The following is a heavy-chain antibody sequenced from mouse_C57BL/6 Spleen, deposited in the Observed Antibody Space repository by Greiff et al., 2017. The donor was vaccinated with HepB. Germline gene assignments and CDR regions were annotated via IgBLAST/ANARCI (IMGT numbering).Heavy chain of an antibody. D-gene: IGHD1-1*01. CDR3: AREDTTVVALYYYAMDY. CDR1: GYSITSGYY. J-gene: IGHJ4*01. V-gene: IGHV3-6*01. Sequence: EVKLQESGPGLVKPSQSLSLTCSVTGYSITSGYYWNWIRQFPGNKLEWMGYISYDGSNNYNPSLKNRISITRDTSKNQFFLKLNSVTTEDTATYYCAREDTTVVALYYYAMDYWGQGTSVTVSS. CDR2: ISYDGSN.